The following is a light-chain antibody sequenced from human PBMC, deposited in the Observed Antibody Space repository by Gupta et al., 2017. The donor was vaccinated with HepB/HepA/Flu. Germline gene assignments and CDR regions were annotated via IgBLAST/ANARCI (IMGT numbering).Light chain of an antibody. CDR1: TYNIGRHS. V-gene: IGLV1-47*01. CDR2: KSD. J-gene: IGLJ2*01. CDR3: AGWDDSLSGRV. Sequence: QSVLTEPPSPCETPGTTVTISCSGATYNIGRHSVYWYQQLPGTAPKILIYKSDQRPSGVPDRFSGSKSGTSASLAISGLRSDDEADYYCAGWDDSLSGRVFGGGTKLTVL.